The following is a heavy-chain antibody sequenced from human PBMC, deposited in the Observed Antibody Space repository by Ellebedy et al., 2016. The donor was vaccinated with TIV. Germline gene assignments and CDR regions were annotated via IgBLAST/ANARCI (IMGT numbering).Heavy chain of an antibody. CDR2: ISAYNGNT. Sequence: ASVKVSCXASGGTFSSYAISWVRQAPGQGLEWMGWISAYNGNTNYAQKLQGRVTMTTDTSTSTAYMELRSLRSDDTAVYYCASGPVATLDYWGQGTLVTVSS. CDR1: GGTFSSYA. J-gene: IGHJ4*02. CDR3: ASGPVATLDY. V-gene: IGHV1-18*01. D-gene: IGHD5-12*01.